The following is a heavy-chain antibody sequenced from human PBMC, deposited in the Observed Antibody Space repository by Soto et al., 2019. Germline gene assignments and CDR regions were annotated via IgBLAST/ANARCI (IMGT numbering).Heavy chain of an antibody. Sequence: QVQLVQSGAEVKMPGASVKVSCKASGYSFTSYYIHWVRQAPGQGLEWMGVINPSSGSTTNAQKFQGRVTMTRDSSRSTVYMERRSLTSEDTAVHYCVRAAAAGNGRRLDVWGQGTTVTVSS. J-gene: IGHJ6*02. V-gene: IGHV1-46*01. CDR2: INPSSGST. D-gene: IGHD6-13*01. CDR3: VRAAAAGNGRRLDV. CDR1: GYSFTSYY.